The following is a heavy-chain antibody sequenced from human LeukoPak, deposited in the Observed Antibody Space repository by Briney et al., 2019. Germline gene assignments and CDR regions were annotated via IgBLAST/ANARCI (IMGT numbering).Heavy chain of an antibody. CDR2: INAGNGNT. Sequence: GASVKVSCKASGYTFTSYAMHWVRQAPGQRLEWMGWINAGNGNTKYSQKFQGRVTITRDTPASTAYMELSSLRSEDTAVYYCARSDGIIAVAGPFDYWGQGTLVTVSS. J-gene: IGHJ4*02. CDR1: GYTFTSYA. V-gene: IGHV1-3*01. D-gene: IGHD6-19*01. CDR3: ARSDGIIAVAGPFDY.